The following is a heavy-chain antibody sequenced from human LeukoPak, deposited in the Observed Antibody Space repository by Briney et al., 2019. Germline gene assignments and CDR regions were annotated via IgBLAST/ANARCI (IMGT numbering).Heavy chain of an antibody. CDR3: TRTSDILTGYTPREAYYYYYHMDV. J-gene: IGHJ6*03. Sequence: GGSLRLSCAASGFTFSGSAMHWVRQASGKGLEWVGRIRSKANSYATVYAASVKGRFTISRDDSKNTAYLQMNSLKTEDTAVYYCTRTSDILTGYTPREAYYYYYHMDVWGKGTTVTISS. CDR2: IRSKANSYAT. D-gene: IGHD3-9*01. V-gene: IGHV3-73*01. CDR1: GFTFSGSA.